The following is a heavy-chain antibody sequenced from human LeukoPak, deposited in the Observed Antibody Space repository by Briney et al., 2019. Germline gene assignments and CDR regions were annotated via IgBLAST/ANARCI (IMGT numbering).Heavy chain of an antibody. D-gene: IGHD2/OR15-2a*01. CDR2: ISYDGSNK. Sequence: PGGSLRLSCAASGFTFSSYAMHWVRQAPGKGLEWVAVISYDGSNKYYADSVKGRFTISRDNSKSTLYLQMNALRAEDTAVYYCARGGRYYGYWGQGTLVTVSS. CDR3: ARGGRYYGY. V-gene: IGHV3-30*04. CDR1: GFTFSSYA. J-gene: IGHJ4*02.